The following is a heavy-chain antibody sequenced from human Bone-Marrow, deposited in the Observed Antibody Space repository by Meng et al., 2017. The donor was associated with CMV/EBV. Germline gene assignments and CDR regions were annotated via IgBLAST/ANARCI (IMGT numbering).Heavy chain of an antibody. D-gene: IGHD1-26*01. Sequence: CAGSGFTFSSYAMSWVRQAPGKGLEWVSVIYSGGSSTYYADSVKGRFTISRDNSKNTLYLQMNSLRAEDTAVYYCAKGGAATFGYPDYWGQGTLVTVSS. J-gene: IGHJ4*02. CDR2: IYSGGSST. V-gene: IGHV3-23*03. CDR3: AKGGAATFGYPDY. CDR1: GFTFSSYA.